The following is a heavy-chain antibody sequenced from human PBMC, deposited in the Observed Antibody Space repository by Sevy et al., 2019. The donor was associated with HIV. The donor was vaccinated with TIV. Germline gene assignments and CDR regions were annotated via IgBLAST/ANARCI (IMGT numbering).Heavy chain of an antibody. CDR2: IYSGEYT. J-gene: IGHJ3*02. Sequence: GGSLRLSCAASGFTVSSKYMSWVRQAPGKGLEWVSVIYSGEYTYYADSVKGRFTISRDSSKNTLYLQMNSLRAEDTALYYCAGGRYDSSGSFDAFDIWGQGTMVTVSS. V-gene: IGHV3-53*01. D-gene: IGHD3-22*01. CDR3: AGGRYDSSGSFDAFDI. CDR1: GFTVSSKY.